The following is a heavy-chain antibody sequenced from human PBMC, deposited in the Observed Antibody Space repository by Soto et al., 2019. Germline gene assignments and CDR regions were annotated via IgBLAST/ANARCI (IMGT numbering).Heavy chain of an antibody. CDR2: ISGSGGST. CDR1: GFTFSSYA. J-gene: IGHJ4*02. Sequence: GGSLRLSCAASGFTFSSYAMSWVRQAPGKGLEWVSAISGSGGSTYYADSVKGRFTISRDNSKNTLYLQMNSLRAEDTAVYYCAKDYVVVVVAGCFDYWGQGTLVTVSS. D-gene: IGHD2-15*01. V-gene: IGHV3-23*01. CDR3: AKDYVVVVVAGCFDY.